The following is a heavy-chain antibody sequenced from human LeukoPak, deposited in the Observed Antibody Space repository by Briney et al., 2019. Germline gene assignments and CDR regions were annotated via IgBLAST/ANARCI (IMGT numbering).Heavy chain of an antibody. Sequence: SETLSLTRTVSRDSISSSCWSWIRPPAGKGLEWIGRIYTSGSTNYIPSLKSRVTISVDKSKNQFSLKLNSVTAADTAVYYCAREVTDILTAYGLYYFDYWGQGTLVTVSS. D-gene: IGHD3-9*01. CDR1: RDSISSSC. CDR2: IYTSGST. CDR3: AREVTDILTAYGLYYFDY. V-gene: IGHV4-4*07. J-gene: IGHJ4*02.